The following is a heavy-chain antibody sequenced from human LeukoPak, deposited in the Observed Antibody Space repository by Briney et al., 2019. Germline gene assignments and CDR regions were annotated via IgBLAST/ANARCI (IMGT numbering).Heavy chain of an antibody. CDR3: ARHRAHFMTYYDILTGINWFDP. CDR1: GGSISSSSYY. CDR2: IYYSGST. Sequence: SETLSLTCTVSGGSISSSSYYWGWIRQPPGKGLEWIGSIYYSGSTYYNPSLKSRVTISVDTSKNQFSLKLSSVTAADTAVYYCARHRAHFMTYYDILTGINWFDPWGQGTLVTVSS. V-gene: IGHV4-39*07. J-gene: IGHJ5*02. D-gene: IGHD3-9*01.